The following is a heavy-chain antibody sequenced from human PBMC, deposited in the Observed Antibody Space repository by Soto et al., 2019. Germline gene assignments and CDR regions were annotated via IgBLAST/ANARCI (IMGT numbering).Heavy chain of an antibody. D-gene: IGHD3-3*01. Sequence: GGSLRLSCAASGFTFSSYGMHWVRQAPGKGLEWVAVITYDGSKKYYADSVKGRFTISRDNSKNTLYLQMTSLSVEDTAVYYCARAGVSYGLDCWAQGTLVTVSS. CDR1: GFTFSSYG. CDR3: ARAGVSYGLDC. CDR2: ITYDGSKK. J-gene: IGHJ4*02. V-gene: IGHV3-30*03.